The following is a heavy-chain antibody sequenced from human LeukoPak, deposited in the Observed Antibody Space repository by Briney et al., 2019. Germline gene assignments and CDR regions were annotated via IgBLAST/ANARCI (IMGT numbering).Heavy chain of an antibody. CDR1: VGTFISYA. CDR3: ARDTPYIVGATASGGD. Sequence: ASVKVSCKASVGTFISYAISWVRQAPGQGREWMGRIIPIFGTANYAQKFQGRVTITADKSTSTAYMELSSLRSEDTAVYYCARDTPYIVGATASGGDWGQGTLVTVSS. CDR2: IIPIFGTA. D-gene: IGHD1-26*01. V-gene: IGHV1-69*06. J-gene: IGHJ4*02.